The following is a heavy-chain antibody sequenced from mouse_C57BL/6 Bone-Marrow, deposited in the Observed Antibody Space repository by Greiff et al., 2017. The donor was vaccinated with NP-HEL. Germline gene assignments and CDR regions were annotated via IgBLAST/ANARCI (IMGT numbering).Heavy chain of an antibody. CDR2: IDPENGDT. Sequence: VQLQQSGAELVRPGASVKLSCTASGFNIKDDYMHWVKQRPEQGLEWIGWIDPENGDTEYASKFQGKATITADTSSNTAYLQLSSLTSEDTAVYYCTYYYGSSYAMDYWGQGTSVTGSS. J-gene: IGHJ4*01. V-gene: IGHV14-4*01. CDR3: TYYYGSSYAMDY. D-gene: IGHD1-1*01. CDR1: GFNIKDDY.